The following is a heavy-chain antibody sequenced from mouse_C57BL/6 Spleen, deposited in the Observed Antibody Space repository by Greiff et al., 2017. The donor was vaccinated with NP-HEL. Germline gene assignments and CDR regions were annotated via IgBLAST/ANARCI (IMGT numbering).Heavy chain of an antibody. CDR1: GYTFTSYD. CDR3: ARCYYGSSYEAWFAY. V-gene: IGHV1-85*01. J-gene: IGHJ3*01. CDR2: IYPRDGST. D-gene: IGHD1-1*01. Sequence: VKLQQSGPELVKPGASVKLSCKASGYTFTSYDINWVKQRPGQGLEWIGWIYPRDGSTKYNEKFKGKATLTVDTSSSTAYMELHSLTSEDSAVYFCARCYYGSSYEAWFAYWGQGTLVTVSA.